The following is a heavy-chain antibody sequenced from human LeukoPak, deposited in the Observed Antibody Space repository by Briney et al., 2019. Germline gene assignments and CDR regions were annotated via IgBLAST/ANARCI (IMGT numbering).Heavy chain of an antibody. CDR3: ARDLDYGDYHYYYYMDV. D-gene: IGHD4-17*01. V-gene: IGHV1-2*02. J-gene: IGHJ6*03. CDR2: INPNSGGT. Sequence: GASVKVSCKASGYTFTGYYMHWVRQAPGQGLEWMGWINPNSGGTNYAQKFQGRVTMTRDTSISTAYMELSRLRSDDTAVYYCARDLDYGDYHYYYYMDVWGKGTTVTVSS. CDR1: GYTFTGYY.